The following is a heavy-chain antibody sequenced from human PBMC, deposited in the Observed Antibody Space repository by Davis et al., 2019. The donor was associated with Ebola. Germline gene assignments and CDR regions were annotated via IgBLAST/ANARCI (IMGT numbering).Heavy chain of an antibody. Sequence: PGGSLRLSCAASRFTFSTYSMHWVRQTPGKGLEWVSSISSSSSYIYYADSVKGRFTISRDNAKNSLYLQMNSLRAEDTAVYYCAKPPNNIVGAIYYFDYWGQGTLVTVSS. CDR1: RFTFSTYS. J-gene: IGHJ4*02. CDR3: AKPPNNIVGAIYYFDY. CDR2: ISSSSSYI. V-gene: IGHV3-21*04. D-gene: IGHD1-26*01.